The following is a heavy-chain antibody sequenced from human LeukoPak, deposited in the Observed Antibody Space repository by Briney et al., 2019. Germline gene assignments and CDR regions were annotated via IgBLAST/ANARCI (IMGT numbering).Heavy chain of an antibody. V-gene: IGHV1-2*02. CDR2: INPNSGGT. D-gene: IGHD3-22*01. J-gene: IGHJ3*02. CDR3: ARDSSGYYYPYAFDI. CDR1: GYTFTGYY. Sequence: ASVKFSCKASGYTFTGYYMHWVRQAPGQGLEWMGWINPNSGGTNYAQKFQGRVTMTRDTSISTAYMELSRLRSDDTAVYYCARDSSGYYYPYAFDIWGQGTMVTVSS.